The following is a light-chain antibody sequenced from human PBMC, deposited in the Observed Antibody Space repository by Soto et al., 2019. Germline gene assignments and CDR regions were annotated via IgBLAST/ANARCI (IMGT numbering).Light chain of an antibody. CDR1: SSDVGNYNL. J-gene: IGLJ1*01. Sequence: ALAQPASVSGSPGQSITISCTGTSSDVGNYNLVSWYQHHPGKAPKLMIYEVNKRPSGVPDRFSGSKSGNTASLTVSGLQAEDEADYYCSSYAGSSNVFGTGTKVTVL. CDR3: SSYAGSSNV. CDR2: EVN. V-gene: IGLV2-14*02.